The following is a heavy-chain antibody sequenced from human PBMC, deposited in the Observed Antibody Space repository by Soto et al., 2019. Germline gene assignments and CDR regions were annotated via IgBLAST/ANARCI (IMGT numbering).Heavy chain of an antibody. D-gene: IGHD1-7*01. Sequence: EVQLVESGGGLVKPGGSLRLSCAASGFTFSSYSMNWVRQAPGKGLEWVSSISSSSTYIYYADSVKGRFTISRDNAKNSLSLQMSSLRADDTAVYYCATGERNWDYYFDYWGQGTLVTVSS. CDR3: ATGERNWDYYFDY. J-gene: IGHJ4*02. CDR1: GFTFSSYS. CDR2: ISSSSTYI. V-gene: IGHV3-21*01.